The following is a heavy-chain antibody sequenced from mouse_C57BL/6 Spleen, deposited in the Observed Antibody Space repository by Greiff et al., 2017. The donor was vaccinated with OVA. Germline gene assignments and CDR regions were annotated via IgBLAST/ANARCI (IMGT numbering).Heavy chain of an antibody. CDR1: GYTFTDYY. V-gene: IGHV1-75*01. D-gene: IGHD2-4*01. CDR3: ARGGIYYDYDEHAMDY. J-gene: IGHJ4*01. Sequence: QVHVKQSGPELVKPGALVKISCKASGYTFTDYYINWVKQRPGQGLEWIGWIFPGSGSTYYNEKFKGKATLTVDKSPSTAYMLLSSLTSEDSAVYFCARGGIYYDYDEHAMDYWGQGTSVTVSS. CDR2: IFPGSGST.